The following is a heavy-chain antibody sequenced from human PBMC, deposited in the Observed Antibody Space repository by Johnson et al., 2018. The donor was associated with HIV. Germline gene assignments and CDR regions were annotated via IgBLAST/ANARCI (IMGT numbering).Heavy chain of an antibody. J-gene: IGHJ3*02. D-gene: IGHD1-14*01. V-gene: IGHV3-15*01. CDR3: TTDYHVVFGAFDI. Sequence: VQLVESGGGLVQTGGSLRLSCAASGFSFRNAWMSWVRQAPGKGLEWVGRIKTKTDGGTTDYAAPVKGRFTISRDDSKNTLYMQMNSLKTEDTAVYYCTTDYHVVFGAFDIWGQGTMVTVSS. CDR2: IKTKTDGGTT. CDR1: GFSFRNAW.